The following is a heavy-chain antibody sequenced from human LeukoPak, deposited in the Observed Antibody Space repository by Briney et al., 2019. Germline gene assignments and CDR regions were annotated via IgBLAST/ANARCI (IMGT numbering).Heavy chain of an antibody. J-gene: IGHJ5*02. CDR2: IYYSGST. CDR1: DGSISTYF. Sequence: SETLSLTCTVSDGSISTYFWSWIRQPPGKGLEWIGYIYYSGSTNYNPSLKSRVTISLDTSKNQFSLKLNSVTAADTAVYYCARVDGSCSGGSCPSGNWFDPWGQGTLVTVSS. V-gene: IGHV4-59*08. CDR3: ARVDGSCSGGSCPSGNWFDP. D-gene: IGHD2-15*01.